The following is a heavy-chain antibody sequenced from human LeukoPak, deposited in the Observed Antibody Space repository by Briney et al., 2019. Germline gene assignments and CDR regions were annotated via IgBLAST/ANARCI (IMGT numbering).Heavy chain of an antibody. J-gene: IGHJ4*02. CDR3: ARVWELSYDY. CDR1: GFSVSTDH. CDR2: IYNDGST. V-gene: IGHV3-53*01. D-gene: IGHD3-16*02. Sequence: GGSLRLSCAASGFSVSTDHMSWVRQAPGKGLEWVSVIYNDGSTYYADTVKGRFTISRDNSKNTVDLLVNSLRAEDTAVYYCARVWELSYDYWGQGTLVTVSS.